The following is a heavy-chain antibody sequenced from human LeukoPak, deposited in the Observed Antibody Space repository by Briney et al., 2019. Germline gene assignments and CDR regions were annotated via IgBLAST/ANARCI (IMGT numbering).Heavy chain of an antibody. J-gene: IGHJ5*02. V-gene: IGHV3-23*01. CDR2: ISGGGGST. CDR1: RFTFSSYA. Sequence: EGSLRLSCAASRFTFSSYAMSWVRQAPGKGLEWVSTISGGGGSTYYADSVKGRFTISRDNSKNTLYLQMNSLRADDTAVYYCARSPTAINGYFDPWGQGTLVTVSS. D-gene: IGHD2-2*01. CDR3: ARSPTAINGYFDP.